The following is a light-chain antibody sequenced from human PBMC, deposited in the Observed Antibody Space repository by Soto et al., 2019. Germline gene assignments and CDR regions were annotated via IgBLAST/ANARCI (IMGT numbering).Light chain of an antibody. Sequence: DIQLTQSPSTLSASVADRVTITCRASQSITARLAWYQQKPGKAPKLLIYDASILERGVPSRFSGSGSGTESTLTITTLQPDIFPTYYCQQYNTFPPPFGGGTKGEIK. CDR2: DAS. CDR1: QSITAR. CDR3: QQYNTFPPP. V-gene: IGKV1-5*01. J-gene: IGKJ4*01.